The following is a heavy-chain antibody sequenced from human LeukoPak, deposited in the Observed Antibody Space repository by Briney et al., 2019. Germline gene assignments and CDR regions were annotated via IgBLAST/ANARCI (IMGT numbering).Heavy chain of an antibody. CDR2: IYPNNGAT. D-gene: IGHD3-10*01. CDR3: ARDGPAQMVDFDY. V-gene: IGHV1-2*02. CDR1: GYTFSGTGWY. Sequence: ASVKVSCKASGYTFSGTGWYLYWLRQAPGQWLECMGWIYPNNGATGYAQKFQGRVAMTMDTSIRTAYMELSRLRPDDTAVYYCARDGPAQMVDFDYWGQGTLVTVSS. J-gene: IGHJ4*02.